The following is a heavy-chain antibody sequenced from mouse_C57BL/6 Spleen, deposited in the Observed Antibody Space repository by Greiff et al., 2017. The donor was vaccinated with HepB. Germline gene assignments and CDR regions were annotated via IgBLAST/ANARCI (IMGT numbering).Heavy chain of an antibody. CDR2: YPGSGNTY. Sequence: VQLQQSGPELVKPGASVKMSCKASGYTFTDYYMHWVKQKPGKGLEWIGEIYPGSGNTYYNEKFKGKATLTADTSSSTAYMQLSSLTSEDSAVYFCARFHYHYAMDYWGQGTSVTVSS. V-gene: IGHV1-83*01. J-gene: IGHJ4*01. CDR3: RFHYHYAMDY. D-gene: IGHD5-5*01. CDR1: YTFTDYYM.